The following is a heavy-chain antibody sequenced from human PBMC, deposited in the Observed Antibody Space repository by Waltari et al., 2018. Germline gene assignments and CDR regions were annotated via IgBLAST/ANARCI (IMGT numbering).Heavy chain of an antibody. CDR3: ASQVIAVAGIGWYFDL. CDR2: ISSSGSTI. V-gene: IGHV3-48*03. J-gene: IGHJ2*01. D-gene: IGHD6-19*01. Sequence: EVQLVESGGGLVQPGGSLRLSCAASGFTFSSYEMNWVRQAPGKGLEWVSYISSSGSTIYYADSVKGRFTISRDNAKNSLYLQMNSLRAEDTAVYYCASQVIAVAGIGWYFDLWGRGTLVTVSS. CDR1: GFTFSSYE.